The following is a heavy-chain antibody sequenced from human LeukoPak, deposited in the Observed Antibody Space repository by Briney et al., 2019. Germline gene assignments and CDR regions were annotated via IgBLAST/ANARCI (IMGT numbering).Heavy chain of an antibody. Sequence: PGGSLRLSCAASGLTVNSKYMSWVRQAPGKGLEWVSIIYGGGSTNYADSVKGRFTISRDNSKNTVYLQMNSLRAEDTAVYYCTGDVYQHWGQGTLVTVSS. CDR2: IYGGGST. CDR3: TGDVYQH. D-gene: IGHD1-14*01. CDR1: GLTVNSKY. V-gene: IGHV3-53*01. J-gene: IGHJ1*01.